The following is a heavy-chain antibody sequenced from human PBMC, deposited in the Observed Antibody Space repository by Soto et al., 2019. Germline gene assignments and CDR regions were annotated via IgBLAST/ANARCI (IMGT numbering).Heavy chain of an antibody. J-gene: IGHJ6*02. CDR1: GYTFTDYY. D-gene: IGHD6-19*01. CDR2: INPNSGGT. Sequence: QVQLVQSGAEVKKPGASVEVSCKASGYTFTDYYMHWVRQAPGQGLEWMGWINPNSGGTNYAQKFQGRVTMTRDTSISTAYMELNRLRSDDTAVYYCARDQSPSSGWPGMDVWGQGTTVTVSS. V-gene: IGHV1-2*02. CDR3: ARDQSPSSGWPGMDV.